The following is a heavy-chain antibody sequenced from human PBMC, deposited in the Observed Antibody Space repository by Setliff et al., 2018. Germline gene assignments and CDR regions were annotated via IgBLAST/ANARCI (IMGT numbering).Heavy chain of an antibody. CDR3: ARDNTILGATDY. CDR2: INHSGIT. D-gene: IGHD1-26*01. V-gene: IGHV4-39*07. Sequence: PSETLSLTCTVSGGSISSSAYYWSWVRQPPGKGPEWIVEINHSGITNYNPSLKGRVTISVDTSKNQLSLKVNSVTVADTAVYFCARDNTILGATDYWGQGTLVTVSS. J-gene: IGHJ4*02. CDR1: GGSISSSAYY.